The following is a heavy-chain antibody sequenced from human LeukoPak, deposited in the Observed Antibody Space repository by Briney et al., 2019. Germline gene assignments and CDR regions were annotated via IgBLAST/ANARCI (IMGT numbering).Heavy chain of an antibody. D-gene: IGHD5-18*01. CDR2: VNHSGST. CDR1: GGSLRSSTYY. CDR3: ARGKRASFWIQLRTEENDAFDI. V-gene: IGHV4-39*07. J-gene: IGHJ3*02. Sequence: SETLSLTCTVSGGSLRSSTYYRSWIRQPPGKGLEWIGEVNHSGSTNYNPSLKSRVTISVDTSKNQFSLKLSSVTAADTAVYYCARGKRASFWIQLRTEENDAFDIWGKGTTVTVSS.